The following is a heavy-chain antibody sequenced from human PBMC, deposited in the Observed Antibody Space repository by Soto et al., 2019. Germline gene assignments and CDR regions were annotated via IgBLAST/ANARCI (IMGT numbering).Heavy chain of an antibody. D-gene: IGHD4-17*01. V-gene: IGHV3-9*01. J-gene: IGHJ6*03. CDR2: IGWKSGSI. CDR1: GFNFDDYA. CDR3: AKDGLYGDYTTSNYNYVDV. Sequence: EVQLVESGGGLVQPGRSLRLSCVASGFNFDDYAMHWVRQAPGKGLEWVSRIGWKSGSITYADSVKGRFTISRDNAKNSLYLQMNSLRVEDTANYFCAKDGLYGDYTTSNYNYVDVWGKGTTVTVSS.